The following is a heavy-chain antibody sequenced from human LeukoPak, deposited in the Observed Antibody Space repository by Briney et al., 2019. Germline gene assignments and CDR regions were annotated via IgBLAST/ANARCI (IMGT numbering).Heavy chain of an antibody. D-gene: IGHD5-12*01. CDR2: IIPIFGTA. CDR3: AREMATIGGGSWAFDI. V-gene: IGHV1-69*13. CDR1: GGTFSSYA. J-gene: IGHJ3*02. Sequence: ASVNVSCKASGGTFSSYAISWVRQAPGQGLEWMGGIIPIFGTANYAQKFQGRVTITADESTSTAYMELSSLRSEDTAVYYCAREMATIGGGSWAFDIWGQGTMVTVSS.